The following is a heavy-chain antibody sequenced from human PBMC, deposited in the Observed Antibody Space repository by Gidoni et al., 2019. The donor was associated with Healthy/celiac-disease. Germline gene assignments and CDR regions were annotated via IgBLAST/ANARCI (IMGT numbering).Heavy chain of an antibody. V-gene: IGHV3-15*01. CDR2: IKSKTDGGTT. CDR3: TTGHGSGSYYNDFYYYGMDV. Sequence: EVQLVESGGGLVKPGGSRRLSCAASGFTFSNAWMRWVRQAPGKGLEWVGRIKSKTDGGTTDYAAPVKGRFTISRDDSKNTLYLQMNSLKTEDTAVYYCTTGHGSGSYYNDFYYYGMDVWGQGTTVTVSS. D-gene: IGHD3-10*01. CDR1: GFTFSNAW. J-gene: IGHJ6*02.